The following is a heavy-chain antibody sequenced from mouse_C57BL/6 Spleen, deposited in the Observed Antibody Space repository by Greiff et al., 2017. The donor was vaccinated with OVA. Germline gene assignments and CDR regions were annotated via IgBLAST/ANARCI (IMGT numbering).Heavy chain of an antibody. CDR3: ARMRDYSNYVWYFDV. D-gene: IGHD2-5*01. J-gene: IGHJ1*03. CDR1: GFSLTSYA. CDR2: IWTGGGT. V-gene: IGHV2-9-1*01. Sequence: VMLVESGPGLVAPSQSLSITCTVSGFSLTSYAISWVRQPPGKGLEWLGVIWTGGGTNYNSALKSRLSISKDNSKSQVFLKMNSLQTDDTARYYCARMRDYSNYVWYFDVWGTGTTVTVSS.